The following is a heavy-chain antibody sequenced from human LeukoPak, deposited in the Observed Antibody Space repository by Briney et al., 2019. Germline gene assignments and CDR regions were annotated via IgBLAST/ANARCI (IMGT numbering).Heavy chain of an antibody. V-gene: IGHV3-53*01. CDR2: IYSDNT. D-gene: IGHD3-10*01. CDR3: AKEITMVPGNFDY. J-gene: IGHJ4*02. Sequence: GGSLRLSCTVSGFTVSSNSMSWVRQAPGKGLEWVSFIYSDNTHYSDSVKGRFTISRDNSKNTLYLQMNSLRAEDTAVYYCAKEITMVPGNFDYWGQGTLVTVSS. CDR1: GFTVSSNS.